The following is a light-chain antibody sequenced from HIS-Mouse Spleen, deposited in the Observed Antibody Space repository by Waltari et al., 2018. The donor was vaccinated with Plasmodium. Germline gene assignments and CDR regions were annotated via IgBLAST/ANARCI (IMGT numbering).Light chain of an antibody. V-gene: IGKV2-30*02. CDR3: MQGTHWPRT. CDR2: KVS. J-gene: IGKJ2*01. Sequence: VVMTQSPLSLPVTIGQPASISPRSRPSLVHSDGNTYLNWIQQRPGHSPRRLIYKVSNRDSGVPDRFSGSGSGTDFTLKISRVEAEDVGVYYCMQGTHWPRTFGQGTKLEIK. CDR1: PSLVHSDGNTY.